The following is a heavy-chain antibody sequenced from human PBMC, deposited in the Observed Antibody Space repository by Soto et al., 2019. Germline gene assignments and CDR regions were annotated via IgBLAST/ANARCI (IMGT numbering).Heavy chain of an antibody. J-gene: IGHJ6*03. CDR3: ARDFPYNWNDEDYYYYYYMDV. D-gene: IGHD1-1*01. V-gene: IGHV3-7*01. Sequence: GGSLRLSCAASGFTFSSYWMSWVRQAPGKGLEWVANIKQDGSEKYYVDSVKGRFTISRDNAKNSLHLQMNSLRAEDTAVYYCARDFPYNWNDEDYYYYYYMDVWGKGTTVTVS. CDR2: IKQDGSEK. CDR1: GFTFSSYW.